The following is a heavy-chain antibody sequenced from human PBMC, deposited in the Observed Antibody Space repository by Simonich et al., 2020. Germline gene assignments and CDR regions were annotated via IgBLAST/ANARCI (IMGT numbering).Heavy chain of an antibody. CDR3: AKDVAAAGTEYFQH. V-gene: IGHV3-9*01. D-gene: IGHD6-13*01. Sequence: EVQLVESGGGLVQPGRSLRLSCAASGFTFVDYAMHWVRKAPGKGLEGFSGISWNSGSIGYADSVKGRFTISRDNAKNSLYLQMNSLRAEDTALYYCAKDVAAAGTEYFQHWGQGTLVTVSS. CDR1: GFTFVDYA. J-gene: IGHJ1*01. CDR2: ISWNSGSI.